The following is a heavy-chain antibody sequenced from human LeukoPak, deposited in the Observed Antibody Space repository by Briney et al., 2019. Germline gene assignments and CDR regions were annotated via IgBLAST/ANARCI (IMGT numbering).Heavy chain of an antibody. V-gene: IGHV3-30*02. D-gene: IGHD6-19*01. CDR1: GFTFSSYG. CDR2: IRYDGSNK. CDR3: AKYGNSGWNDAFDI. J-gene: IGHJ3*02. Sequence: GGSLRLSCAASGFTFSSYGMHWVRQAPGKGLEWVAFIRYDGSNKYYADSVKGRFTISRDNSKNTVYMQMNSLGAEDTAVYYCAKYGNSGWNDAFDIWGQGTMVTVSS.